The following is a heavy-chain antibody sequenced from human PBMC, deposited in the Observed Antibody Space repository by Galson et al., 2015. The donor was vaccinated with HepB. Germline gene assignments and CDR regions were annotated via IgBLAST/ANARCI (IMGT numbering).Heavy chain of an antibody. V-gene: IGHV3-30*07. D-gene: IGHD2-15*01. Sequence: SCKASGGTFSSYAIRWVRQAPGRGLEWVGLAWNDASRQYYSDSVKGRFTTSRDNSKNTVYLQMNSLRGDDTAVYYCATGTKWSGYFDYWGRGTLVTVSS. CDR2: AWNDASRQ. CDR3: ATGTKWSGYFDY. CDR1: GGTFSSYA. J-gene: IGHJ4*02.